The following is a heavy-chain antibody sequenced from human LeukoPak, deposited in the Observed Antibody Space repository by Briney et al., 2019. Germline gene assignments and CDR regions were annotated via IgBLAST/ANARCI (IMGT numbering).Heavy chain of an antibody. Sequence: KPGGSLRLSCAASGFTFSSYSMNWVRQAPGKGLEWVSSISSSSSYIYYADSVKGRFTISRDNSKNTLYLQMNSLRAEDTAVYYCAKDRLGYGVNWFDPWGQGTLVTVSS. D-gene: IGHD4-17*01. CDR2: ISSSSSYI. CDR1: GFTFSSYS. J-gene: IGHJ5*02. V-gene: IGHV3-21*04. CDR3: AKDRLGYGVNWFDP.